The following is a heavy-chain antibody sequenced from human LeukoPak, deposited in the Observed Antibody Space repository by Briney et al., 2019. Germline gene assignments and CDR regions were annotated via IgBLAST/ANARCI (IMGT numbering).Heavy chain of an antibody. CDR2: IIPIFGTA. CDR1: GGTFSSYA. V-gene: IGHV1-69*13. J-gene: IGHJ4*02. Sequence: SVKVSCKASGGTFSSYAISWVRQAPGQGLEWMGGIIPIFGTANYAQKFQGRVTITADESTSTAYMELSSLRSEDTAVYYCARVRILGASFDYWGQGTLVTVSS. CDR3: ARVRILGASFDY. D-gene: IGHD1-26*01.